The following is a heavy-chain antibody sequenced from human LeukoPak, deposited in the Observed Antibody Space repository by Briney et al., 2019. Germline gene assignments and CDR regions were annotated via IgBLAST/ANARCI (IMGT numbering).Heavy chain of an antibody. Sequence: PGGSLRLSCAASGFTFSSYAMSWVRQAPGKGPEWVSAISGSGGSTYYADSVKGRFTISRDNSKNTLYLQMNSLRAEDTAVYYCASHAAGPPLRWFDPWGQGTLVTVSS. CDR1: GFTFSSYA. V-gene: IGHV3-23*01. CDR3: ASHAAGPPLRWFDP. D-gene: IGHD6-13*01. CDR2: ISGSGGST. J-gene: IGHJ5*02.